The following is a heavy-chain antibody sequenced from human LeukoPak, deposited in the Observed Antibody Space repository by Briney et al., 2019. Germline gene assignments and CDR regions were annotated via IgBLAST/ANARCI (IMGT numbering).Heavy chain of an antibody. CDR3: ARGEVDYYGSADAFDI. D-gene: IGHD3-10*01. V-gene: IGHV4-38-2*02. CDR1: GYSISSGYY. Sequence: PSETLSLTCTVSGYSISSGYYWGWIRQPPGKGLEWIGSIYHSGSTYYNPSLKSRVTISVDTSKNQFSLKLSSVTAADTAVYYCARGEVDYYGSADAFDIWGQGTMVTVSS. CDR2: IYHSGST. J-gene: IGHJ3*02.